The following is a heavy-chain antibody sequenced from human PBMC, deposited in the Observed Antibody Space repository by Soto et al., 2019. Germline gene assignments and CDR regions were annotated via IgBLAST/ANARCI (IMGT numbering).Heavy chain of an antibody. V-gene: IGHV4-61*01. J-gene: IGHJ4*02. CDR1: GGSVSSGSYY. Sequence: SETLSLTCTVSGGSVSSGSYYWSWIRQPPGKGLEWIGHIYYSGSTNYNPSLKSRVTISVDTSKNQFSLKLSSVTAADTAVYYCARVGMTTVTTFDYWGQGTLVTVSS. CDR3: ARVGMTTVTTFDY. D-gene: IGHD4-17*01. CDR2: IYYSGST.